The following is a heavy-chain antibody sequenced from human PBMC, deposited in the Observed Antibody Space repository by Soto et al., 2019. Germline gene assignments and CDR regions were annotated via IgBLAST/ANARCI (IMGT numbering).Heavy chain of an antibody. Sequence: GGSLRLSCAASGFTFSDYYMSLIRQAPGKGLEWVSHISSRSSYTNYADSVKGRFTIYRDNAKITLYLKMNRLRAEDTAVYYCARDHSLGGYSDGKLDYWGEGTLVTVSS. J-gene: IGHJ4*02. CDR2: ISSRSSYT. V-gene: IGHV3-11*06. D-gene: IGHD5-18*01. CDR1: GFTFSDYY. CDR3: ARDHSLGGYSDGKLDY.